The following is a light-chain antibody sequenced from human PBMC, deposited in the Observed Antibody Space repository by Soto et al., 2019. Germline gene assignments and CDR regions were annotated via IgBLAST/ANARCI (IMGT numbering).Light chain of an antibody. J-gene: IGLJ2*01. V-gene: IGLV2-8*01. CDR2: EVS. CDR1: SSDVGFYNY. Sequence: QSALTQPPSASGSPGQSVTISCTGTSSDVGFYNYVSWYQQNPGKAPKLMIFEVSKRPSGVPDRFSGSKSGNTASLTVSGLQAEDEADYYCISYAGSNNFLFGGGTKLTVL. CDR3: ISYAGSNNFL.